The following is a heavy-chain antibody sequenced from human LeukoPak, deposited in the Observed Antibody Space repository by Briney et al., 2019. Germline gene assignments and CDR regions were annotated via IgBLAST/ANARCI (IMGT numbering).Heavy chain of an antibody. CDR1: GFTFSSYA. Sequence: GGSLRLSCTASGFTFSSYAMSWVRQAPGKGLEWVSAISGSGGSTYYADSVKGRFTISRDNSKNTLYLQMNSLRAEDTAVYYCARHSSSREQWPYYFDYWGQGTLVTVSS. J-gene: IGHJ4*02. CDR3: ARHSSSREQWPYYFDY. V-gene: IGHV3-23*01. D-gene: IGHD6-19*01. CDR2: ISGSGGST.